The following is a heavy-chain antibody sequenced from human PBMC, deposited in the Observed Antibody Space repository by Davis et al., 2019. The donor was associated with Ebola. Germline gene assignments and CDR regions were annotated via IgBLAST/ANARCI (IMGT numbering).Heavy chain of an antibody. V-gene: IGHV1-2*02. CDR3: ARHLRNSSEDY. CDR1: GYTFTGYY. Sequence: ASVKVSCKASGYTFTGYYIHWVRQAPGQGLEWMGWINPNSGSTNYPQTFQRRATITTDTSINTAYMELSGLRSDDTAIYYCARHLRNSSEDYWGQGTLVTVSS. CDR2: INPNSGST. J-gene: IGHJ4*02. D-gene: IGHD3-10*01.